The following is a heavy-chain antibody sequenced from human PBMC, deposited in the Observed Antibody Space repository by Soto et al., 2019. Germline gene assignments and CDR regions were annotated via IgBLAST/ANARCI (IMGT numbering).Heavy chain of an antibody. D-gene: IGHD6-19*01. CDR1: GGSISSYY. V-gene: IGHV4-59*12. J-gene: IGHJ4*02. CDR3: ARANYGQWLAY. CDR2: ISHSGST. Sequence: PSETLSLTCTVSGGSISSYYWSWIRQPPGKGLEWIGYISHSGSTHYNPSLKSRITISADTSKNQFSLKVSSVTAADTAVYYCARANYGQWLAYWGQGTLVTVSS.